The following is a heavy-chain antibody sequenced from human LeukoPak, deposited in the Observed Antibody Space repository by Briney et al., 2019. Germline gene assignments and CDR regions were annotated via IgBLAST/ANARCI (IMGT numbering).Heavy chain of an antibody. J-gene: IGHJ4*02. CDR1: VYTFTDYY. D-gene: IGHD3-16*01. Sequence: ASVKVSCKASVYTFTDYYIHWVRQAPGQGLEWMGWTNPKSGGSIYAQKFQGRVAMTRDTSISIAYMELRRLRSDDTAVYYCLRGRLNYASGGVDYWGQGTLVTVSS. V-gene: IGHV1-2*02. CDR2: TNPKSGGS. CDR3: LRGRLNYASGGVDY.